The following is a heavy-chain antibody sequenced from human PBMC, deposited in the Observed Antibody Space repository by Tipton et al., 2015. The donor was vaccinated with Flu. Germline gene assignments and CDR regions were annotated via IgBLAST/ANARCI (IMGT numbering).Heavy chain of an antibody. Sequence: GLVKPSETLSLTCTVSSGSISSSSDYWGWIRQPPGKGLEWIGTIYYSGSTYYNPSLRSRVTISVDTSKNQFSLRLSSVTAADTAVYYCARRDYSNYVSEPKNWFDPWGQGTLVTVSS. CDR2: IYYSGST. J-gene: IGHJ5*02. CDR1: SGSISSSSDY. V-gene: IGHV4-39*01. CDR3: ARRDYSNYVSEPKNWFDP. D-gene: IGHD4-11*01.